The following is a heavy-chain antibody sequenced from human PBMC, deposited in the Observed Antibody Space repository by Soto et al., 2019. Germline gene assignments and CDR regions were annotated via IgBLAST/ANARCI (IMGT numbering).Heavy chain of an antibody. CDR3: ARRWGEGRVDY. D-gene: IGHD3-16*01. V-gene: IGHV4-59*06. Sequence: PSETLSLTCVVSGGSLSSYYWSWIRQPPGKGLEWIGYIYYSGSTYYNPSLKSRVTIAVDTSKNQFSLKLSSVTAADTAVYYCARRWGEGRVDYWGQGTLVTVSS. CDR2: IYYSGST. J-gene: IGHJ4*02. CDR1: GGSLSSYY.